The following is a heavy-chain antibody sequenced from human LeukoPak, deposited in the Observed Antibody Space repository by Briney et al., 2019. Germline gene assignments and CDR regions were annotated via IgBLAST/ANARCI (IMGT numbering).Heavy chain of an antibody. CDR1: GGSINNYY. D-gene: IGHD4-17*01. CDR2: ISTSGST. J-gene: IGHJ4*02. CDR3: ARGNDYGIDY. Sequence: SETLSLTCTVSGGSINNYYWSWIRQPAGRGLEWIGRISTSGSTNYNPALRSRVTMSVDTSTNQFSLKLSSVTAADTAMYYCARGNDYGIDYWGQGTLVTVSS. V-gene: IGHV4-4*07.